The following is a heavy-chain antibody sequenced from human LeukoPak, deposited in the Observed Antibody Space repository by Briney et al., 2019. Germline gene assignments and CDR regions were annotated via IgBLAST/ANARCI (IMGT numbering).Heavy chain of an antibody. Sequence: GGSLRLSCAASGFTFSNYAMRWVRQAPGKGLEWVSSINSRSNDIYYADSVKGRFTISRDNAKNSLYLQMNSLRAEDTAVYYCAREGRAYRYSSSWYPTPSWFDPWGQGTLVTVSS. CDR3: AREGRAYRYSSSWYPTPSWFDP. J-gene: IGHJ5*02. V-gene: IGHV3-21*06. D-gene: IGHD6-13*01. CDR2: INSRSNDI. CDR1: GFTFSNYA.